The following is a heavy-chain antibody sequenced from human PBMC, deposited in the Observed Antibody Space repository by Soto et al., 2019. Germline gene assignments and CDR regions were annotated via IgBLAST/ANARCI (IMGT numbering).Heavy chain of an antibody. CDR3: ARQHLWFGSPYYFDY. D-gene: IGHD3-10*01. CDR2: IYYSGST. CDR1: GGSISSGDYY. V-gene: IGHV4-30-4*01. J-gene: IGHJ4*02. Sequence: SETLSLTCTVSGGSISSGDYYWSWIRQPPGKGLEWIGYIYYSGSTYYNPSLKSRVTISVDTSKNQFSLKLSSVTAADTAVYYRARQHLWFGSPYYFDYWGQGTLVTVSS.